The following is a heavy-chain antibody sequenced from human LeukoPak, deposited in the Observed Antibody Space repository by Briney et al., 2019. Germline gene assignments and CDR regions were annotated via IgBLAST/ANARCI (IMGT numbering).Heavy chain of an antibody. D-gene: IGHD2-2*01. CDR3: ARHGREAAAHPTFDY. Sequence: SETLSLTCTVSGGSISSSSYYWGWIRQPPGKGLEWIGSIYYSGSTYYNPSLKSRVTISVDTSKNQFSLKLSSVTAADTAVYYCARHGREAAAHPTFDYWGQGTLVTVSS. CDR1: GGSISSSSYY. CDR2: IYYSGST. J-gene: IGHJ4*02. V-gene: IGHV4-39*01.